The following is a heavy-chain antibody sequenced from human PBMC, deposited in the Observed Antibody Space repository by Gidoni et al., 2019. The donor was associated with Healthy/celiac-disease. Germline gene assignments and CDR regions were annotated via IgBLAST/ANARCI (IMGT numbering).Heavy chain of an antibody. J-gene: IGHJ4*02. CDR3: AKEYTYYYGSSGSPFDY. Sequence: EVQLVESGGGLVQPGRSLRLYCAASGFTFDDYAMHWVRQAPGKGLEWVSGISWNSGSIGYADSVKGRFTISRDNAKNSLYLQMNSLRAEDTALYYCAKEYTYYYGSSGSPFDYWGQGTLVTVSS. D-gene: IGHD3-22*01. CDR2: ISWNSGSI. V-gene: IGHV3-9*01. CDR1: GFTFDDYA.